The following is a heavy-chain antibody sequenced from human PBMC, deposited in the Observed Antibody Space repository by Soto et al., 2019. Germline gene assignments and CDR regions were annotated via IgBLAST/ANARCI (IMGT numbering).Heavy chain of an antibody. CDR3: ARYCSGGSCYSVFSFDY. D-gene: IGHD2-15*01. J-gene: IGHJ4*02. CDR1: GFTFSDYY. Sequence: QVQLVESGGGLVKPGGSLRLSCAASGFTFSDYYMSWIRQAPGKGLKWVSCISSSSSYTNYADSVKGRFTISRDNAKNSLYLQMNSLRAEDTAVYYCARYCSGGSCYSVFSFDYWGQGTLVTVSS. V-gene: IGHV3-11*06. CDR2: ISSSSSYT.